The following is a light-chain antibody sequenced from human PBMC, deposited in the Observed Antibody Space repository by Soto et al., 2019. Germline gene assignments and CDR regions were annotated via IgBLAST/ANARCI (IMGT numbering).Light chain of an antibody. J-gene: IGKJ1*01. CDR1: QSVLYGSNNKNY. Sequence: DIVMTQSPDSLAVSLGERATINCKASQSVLYGSNNKNYLAWYQQKPGQPPKVLIYWASTRESGVPDRFSGGGSGTDFTLTITSLQAEDVETYYCQPYIDIVRTLGQGTKVDIK. CDR3: QPYIDIVRT. CDR2: WAS. V-gene: IGKV4-1*01.